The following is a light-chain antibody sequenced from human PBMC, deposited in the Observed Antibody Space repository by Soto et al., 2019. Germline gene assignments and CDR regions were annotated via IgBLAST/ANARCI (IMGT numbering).Light chain of an antibody. Sequence: DIPMTQSPSTLSASVGDRVTITCRASQSISRSLAWYQQKSGKAPKLLIYDASSLESGVPSRFSGSGFGTEFTLTISGLQPDDFATYYCQQYQSYFLPFGPGTTVDMK. V-gene: IGKV1-5*01. CDR2: DAS. CDR3: QQYQSYFLP. J-gene: IGKJ3*01. CDR1: QSISRS.